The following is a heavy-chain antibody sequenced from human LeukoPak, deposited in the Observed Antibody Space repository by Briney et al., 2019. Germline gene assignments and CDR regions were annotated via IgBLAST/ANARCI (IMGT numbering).Heavy chain of an antibody. CDR1: GYTFTSYY. D-gene: IGHD3-16*01. CDR3: ARPTLGGGARSWFDP. Sequence: GASVTASCTASGYTFTSYYMHWVRQAPGQGLEWMGIINPSGGSTSYAQKFQGRVTMTRDTSTSTVYMELSSLRSEDTAVYYCARPTLGGGARSWFDPWGQGTLVTVSS. J-gene: IGHJ5*02. V-gene: IGHV1-46*01. CDR2: INPSGGST.